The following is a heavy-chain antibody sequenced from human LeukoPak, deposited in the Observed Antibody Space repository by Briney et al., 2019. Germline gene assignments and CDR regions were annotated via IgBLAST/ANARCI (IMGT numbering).Heavy chain of an antibody. J-gene: IGHJ4*02. CDR2: IRQDGSAQ. D-gene: IGHD6-19*01. CDR3: ARWLYSSGWAIDY. Sequence: GGSLRLSCAASGFTFSRHGMNWVRQAPGKGLEWVANIRQDGSAQFYADSVKGRFTISRDNAKNSLYLHMNSLRDEDTAVYYCARWLYSSGWAIDYWGQGTLVTVSS. CDR1: GFTFSRHG. V-gene: IGHV3-7*01.